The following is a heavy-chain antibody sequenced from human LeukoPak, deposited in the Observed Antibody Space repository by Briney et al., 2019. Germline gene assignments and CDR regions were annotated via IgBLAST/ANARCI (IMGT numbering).Heavy chain of an antibody. CDR2: LDGTATRT. J-gene: IGHJ5*02. D-gene: IGHD1-26*01. V-gene: IGHV3-23*01. Sequence: GGSLRLSCAASGFTFSTFGMSWVRQAPGKGLEWVSSLDGTATRTYYADSVKGRFTISRDNPKNTLYLQMNRLRTEDTAVYFCAKDAYSGSPDHWGRGTLVTVSS. CDR1: GFTFSTFG. CDR3: AKDAYSGSPDH.